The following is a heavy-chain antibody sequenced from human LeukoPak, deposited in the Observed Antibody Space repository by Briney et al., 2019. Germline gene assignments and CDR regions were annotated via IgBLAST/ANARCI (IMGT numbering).Heavy chain of an antibody. J-gene: IGHJ4*02. V-gene: IGHV3-7*01. CDR3: ARGFDSRFFND. CDR1: GFTFRGYW. Sequence: GGSLRLSCVDSGFTFRGYWMSWVRQAPGKGLEWVANTKQDGGEKYYVDSVKGRFTISRDNAKNSLYLQMNSLRVEDTAVYYCARGFDSRFFNDWGQGTLVTASS. D-gene: IGHD3-22*01. CDR2: TKQDGGEK.